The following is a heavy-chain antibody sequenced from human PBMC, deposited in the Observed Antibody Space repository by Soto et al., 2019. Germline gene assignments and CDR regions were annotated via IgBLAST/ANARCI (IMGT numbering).Heavy chain of an antibody. CDR2: FYYSGST. J-gene: IGHJ5*02. CDR3: ARSVFP. Sequence: QVQLQESGPGLVKPSQTLSLTCTVSGGSISTGGYYWNWIRQHPGKGLEWIGYFYYSGSTYYNPSHKSRVTLSVKTSKNQFSLTVSSVTAADPAVYYCARSVFPWGQGTLVTVSS. V-gene: IGHV4-31*03. CDR1: GGSISTGGYY.